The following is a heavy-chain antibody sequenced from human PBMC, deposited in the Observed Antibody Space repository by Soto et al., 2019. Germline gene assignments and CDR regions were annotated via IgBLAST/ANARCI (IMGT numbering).Heavy chain of an antibody. CDR2: IYSGGST. CDR3: ARGSGWYGTSGDY. CDR1: GFTVSSNY. J-gene: IGHJ4*02. V-gene: IGHV3-66*01. Sequence: GGSLRLSCAASGFTVSSNYMSWVRQAPGKGLEWVSVIYSGGSTYYADSVKGRFTISRDNSKNTLYLQMSSLRAEDTAVYYCARGSGWYGTSGDYWGQGTLVTVSS. D-gene: IGHD6-19*01.